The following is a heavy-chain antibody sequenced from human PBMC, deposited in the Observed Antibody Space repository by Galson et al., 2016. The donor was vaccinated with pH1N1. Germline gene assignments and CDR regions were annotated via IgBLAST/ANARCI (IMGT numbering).Heavy chain of an antibody. CDR2: IRYDGGSK. V-gene: IGHV3-30*02. CDR3: AKDLLIPGMTPVINPDDY. Sequence: SLRLSCAASGFTFRSYGMHWVRQAPGKGLEWVAFIRYDGGSKYYADSVKGRFTVSRDNARDTLFLQMNGLRAEDTAVYYCAKDLLIPGMTPVINPDDYWGQGTLVTVSS. CDR1: GFTFRSYG. D-gene: IGHD2-15*01. J-gene: IGHJ4*02.